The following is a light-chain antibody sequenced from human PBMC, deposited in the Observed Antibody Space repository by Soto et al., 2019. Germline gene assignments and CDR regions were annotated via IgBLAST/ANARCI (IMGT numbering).Light chain of an antibody. CDR2: GAS. CDR1: QSVNLNY. CDR3: QQYGRSPFT. Sequence: EIVLTQSPGTLSLSPGERATLSCRASQSVNLNYLAWYQQKPGQAPRLLIYGASIRATGIPDRFSGSGSGTEFTLSVSRLEPEDFAVYYCQQYGRSPFTFGPGTKVDIK. V-gene: IGKV3-20*01. J-gene: IGKJ3*01.